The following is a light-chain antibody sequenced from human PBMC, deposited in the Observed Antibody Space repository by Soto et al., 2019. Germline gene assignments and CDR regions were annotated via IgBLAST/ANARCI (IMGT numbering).Light chain of an antibody. J-gene: IGKJ3*01. V-gene: IGKV4-1*01. Sequence: DIVMTQSPDSLAVFLGERATINCKSSSNNKNYLAWYQQKPGQPPKLLIYWASTRESGVPDRFSGSGSGTDFTLTISSLQAEDVAVYYCQQYYTAPPAFGPGTRVDIK. CDR1: SNNKNY. CDR3: QQYYTAPPA. CDR2: WAS.